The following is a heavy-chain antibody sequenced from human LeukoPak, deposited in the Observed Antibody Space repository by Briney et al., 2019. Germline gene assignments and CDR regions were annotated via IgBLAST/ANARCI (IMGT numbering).Heavy chain of an antibody. J-gene: IGHJ4*02. V-gene: IGHV3-23*01. CDR1: GFTFSSYA. CDR2: ISGSGGST. CDR3: TKDTLRSGYPSQFDY. Sequence: GGSLRLSCAASGFTFSSYAMSWVRQAPGKGLEWVSAISGSGGSTYYADSVKGRFSTSRDNAKNTLYLHMNNLRAEDTAIYYCTKDTLRSGYPSQFDYWGQGILVTVSS. D-gene: IGHD5-18*01.